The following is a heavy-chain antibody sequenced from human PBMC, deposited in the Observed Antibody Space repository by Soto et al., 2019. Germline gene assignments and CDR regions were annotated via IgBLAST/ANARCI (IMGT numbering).Heavy chain of an antibody. D-gene: IGHD6-13*01. CDR1: GFTFSSYG. CDR2: IWYDGSNK. Sequence: QVQLVESGGGVVQPGRSLRLSCAASGFTFSSYGMHWVRQAPGKGLEWVAVIWYDGSNKYYADSVKGRFTISRDNSKNTLYLQMNSLRAEDTAVYFCASDFGMAAAGNADYHYGMDVCGQGTTVTVSS. CDR3: ASDFGMAAAGNADYHYGMDV. J-gene: IGHJ6*02. V-gene: IGHV3-33*01.